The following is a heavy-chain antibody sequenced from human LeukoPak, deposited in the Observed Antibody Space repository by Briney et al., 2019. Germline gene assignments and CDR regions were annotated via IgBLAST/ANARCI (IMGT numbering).Heavy chain of an antibody. J-gene: IGHJ6*02. CDR1: GYTFTNYG. CDR2: ISVYNGNT. V-gene: IGHV1-18*01. D-gene: IGHD1-26*01. Sequence: ASVKVSCKASGYTFTNYGISWVRQAPGQGLEWMGLISVYNGNTKYAQKLQDRVTMTADTSTSTAYMELRSLRSDDTAVYYCARDEYSGSYSYGMDVWGQGTTVTVSS. CDR3: ARDEYSGSYSYGMDV.